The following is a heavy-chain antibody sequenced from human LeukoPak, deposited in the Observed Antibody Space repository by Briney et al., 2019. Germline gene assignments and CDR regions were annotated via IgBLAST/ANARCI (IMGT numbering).Heavy chain of an antibody. D-gene: IGHD2-2*01. CDR2: INPSGGST. V-gene: IGHV1-46*01. CDR3: ARDGGDIVVVPAAGGFDP. J-gene: IGHJ5*02. CDR1: GYTFTIYY. Sequence: ASVKVSCKASGYTFTIYYMHWVRQAPGQGLEWMGIINPSGGSTSYAQKFQGRVTMTRDTSTSTVYMELSSLRSEDTAVYYCARDGGDIVVVPAAGGFDPWGQGTLVTVSS.